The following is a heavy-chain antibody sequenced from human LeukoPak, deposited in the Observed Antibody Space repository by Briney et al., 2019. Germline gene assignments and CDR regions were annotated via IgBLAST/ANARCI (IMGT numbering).Heavy chain of an antibody. D-gene: IGHD4-11*01. CDR3: ARDGTVTAGPFDP. Sequence: GGSLRLSCAAPGITFSSLGMHWVRQAPGKGLEWVAFIWYDGSNKYYADSVKGRFAISRDNSKNTLYLQMNSLRAEDTAVYYCARDGTVTAGPFDPWGRGTLVTVSS. V-gene: IGHV3-33*01. CDR2: IWYDGSNK. J-gene: IGHJ5*02. CDR1: GITFSSLG.